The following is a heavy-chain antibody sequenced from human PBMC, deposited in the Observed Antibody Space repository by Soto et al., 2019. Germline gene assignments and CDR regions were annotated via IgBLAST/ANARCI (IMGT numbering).Heavy chain of an antibody. V-gene: IGHV1-69*13. D-gene: IGHD2-2*01. CDR2: IIPIFGTA. J-gene: IGHJ6*02. CDR1: GGTFSSYA. Sequence: GASVKVSCKASGGTFSSYAISWVRQAPGQGLEWMGGIIPIFGTANYAQKFQGRVTITADESTSTAYMELSSLRSEDTAVYYCARVRGEVVPAAIDYYGMDVWGQGTTVTVSS. CDR3: ARVRGEVVPAAIDYYGMDV.